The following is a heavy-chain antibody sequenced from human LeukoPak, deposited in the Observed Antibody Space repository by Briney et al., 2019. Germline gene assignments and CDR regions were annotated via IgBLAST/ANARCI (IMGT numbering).Heavy chain of an antibody. CDR3: AREPYDSSGYYHYYFDY. Sequence: GGSLRLSCAASGFTFSSYSMNWVRQAPGKGLEWVSYISSSSSTIYYADFVKGRFTISRDNAKNSLYLQMNSLRDEDTAVYYCAREPYDSSGYYHYYFDYWGQGTLVAVSS. J-gene: IGHJ4*02. D-gene: IGHD3-22*01. CDR1: GFTFSSYS. V-gene: IGHV3-48*02. CDR2: ISSSSSTI.